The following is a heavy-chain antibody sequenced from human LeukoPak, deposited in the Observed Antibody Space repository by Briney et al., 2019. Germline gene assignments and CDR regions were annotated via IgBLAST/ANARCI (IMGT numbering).Heavy chain of an antibody. D-gene: IGHD3-22*01. CDR1: SGSISTSNYY. J-gene: IGHJ3*02. CDR3: ARGHYYDSSGYYADAFDI. V-gene: IGHV4-39*07. Sequence: SETLSLTCTVSSGSISTSNYYWGWVRQPPGKALEWIGNIFYSGSTYYSPSLKSRVTISLDTSRNQFSLKLSSVTAADTAVYYCARGHYYDSSGYYADAFDIWGQGTMVTVSS. CDR2: IFYSGST.